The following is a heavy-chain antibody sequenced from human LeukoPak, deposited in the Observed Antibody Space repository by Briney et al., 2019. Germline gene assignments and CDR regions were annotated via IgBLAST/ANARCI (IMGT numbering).Heavy chain of an antibody. CDR3: ENYATEPYFYFWSGLTGYYFDY. Sequence: PGGSLRLSCAASGFTFSSYSMSWVRQAPGKGLEWVSSISSSSSTTYYADSVKGRFTISRDNSKNTLYLQMNSLRDEDTAVYYFENYATEPYFYFWSGLTGYYFDYWGQGTLVTVSS. D-gene: IGHD3-3*01. CDR1: GFTFSSYS. V-gene: IGHV3-48*02. J-gene: IGHJ4*02. CDR2: ISSSSSTT.